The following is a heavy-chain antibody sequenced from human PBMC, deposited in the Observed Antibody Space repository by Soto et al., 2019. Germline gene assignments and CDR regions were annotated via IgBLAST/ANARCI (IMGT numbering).Heavy chain of an antibody. CDR1: GFTFSSYG. V-gene: IGHV3-30*18. CDR2: ISYDGSNK. CDR3: AKHTLVFYRLGYFDS. D-gene: IGHD2-2*02. Sequence: HPGGSLRLSCAASGFTFSSYGMHWVRQAPGKGLEWVAVISYDGSNKYYADSVKGRFTISRDNSKNTLYLQMNSLRAEDTAVYYCAKHTLVFYRLGYFDSWGQGTLVTVSS. J-gene: IGHJ4*02.